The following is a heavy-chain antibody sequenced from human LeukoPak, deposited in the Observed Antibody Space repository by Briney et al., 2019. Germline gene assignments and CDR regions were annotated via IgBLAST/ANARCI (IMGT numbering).Heavy chain of an antibody. Sequence: ASVKVSCKTSGYTFTVYYIHWVRQAPGQGLEWMGRINPNSGVTNYAQKFQGRVTMTRDTSITTAYMELSRLRSDDTAVYYCAREYSGAYFDLWALGTLVTVSS. V-gene: IGHV1-2*06. CDR1: GYTFTVYY. J-gene: IGHJ4*02. CDR3: AREYSGAYFDL. D-gene: IGHD1-26*01. CDR2: INPNSGVT.